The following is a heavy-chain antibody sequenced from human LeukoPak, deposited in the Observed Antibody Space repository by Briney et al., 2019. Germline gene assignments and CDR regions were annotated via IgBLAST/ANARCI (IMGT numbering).Heavy chain of an antibody. CDR1: AFAFSSYA. Sequence: GGSLRLSCADSAFAFSSYAMSWVRQAPRRGLEWVSAISGSGGSTYYTDSVKGRFTIPRDNSKNTLYLQMNSLRADDTAVYYCAKKTRDGYNYPFDYWGQGTLVTVSS. CDR3: AKKTRDGYNYPFDY. D-gene: IGHD5-24*01. V-gene: IGHV3-23*01. J-gene: IGHJ4*02. CDR2: ISGSGGST.